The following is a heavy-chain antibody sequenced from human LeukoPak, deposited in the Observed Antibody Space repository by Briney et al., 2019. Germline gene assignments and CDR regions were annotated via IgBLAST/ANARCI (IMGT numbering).Heavy chain of an antibody. CDR1: AGSISSGSHY. CDR3: ARTTEGYAGGPGYSYYYYMDV. CDR2: IYTTGST. J-gene: IGHJ6*03. D-gene: IGHD5-12*01. V-gene: IGHV4-61*02. Sequence: SETLSLTCSVSAGSISSGSHYWTWIRQPAGKGLEWIGRIYTTGSTNYNPSLKSRVTISVDTSKNQVSLKLRSVTAADTAVYYCARTTEGYAGGPGYSYYYYMDVWGKGTTVIVSS.